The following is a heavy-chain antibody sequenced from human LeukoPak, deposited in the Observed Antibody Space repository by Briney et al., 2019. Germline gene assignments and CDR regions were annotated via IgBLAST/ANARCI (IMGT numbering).Heavy chain of an antibody. CDR1: GGSISSGGYS. V-gene: IGHV4-30-2*01. D-gene: IGHD5-12*01. Sequence: PSETLSLTCAVSGGSISSGGYSWSWIRQPPGKGLEWIGYIYHSGSTYYNPSLKSRVTIPVDRSKNQFSLKLSSVTAADTAVYYCARAPTRYYFDYWGQGTLVTVSS. J-gene: IGHJ4*02. CDR3: ARAPTRYYFDY. CDR2: IYHSGST.